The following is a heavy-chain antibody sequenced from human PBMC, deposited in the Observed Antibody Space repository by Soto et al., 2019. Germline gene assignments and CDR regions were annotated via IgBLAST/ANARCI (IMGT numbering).Heavy chain of an antibody. J-gene: IGHJ6*02. CDR3: ARDRVVVVPAALYYYYGMDV. V-gene: IGHV1-69*13. CDR1: GGTFSSYA. Sequence: VKISCKASGGTFSSYAISWVRQAPGQGXEWMGGIIPIFGTANYAQKFQGRVTITADESTSTAYMELSSLRSEDTAVYYCARDRVVVVPAALYYYYGMDVWREGTSVT. D-gene: IGHD2-2*01. CDR2: IIPIFGTA.